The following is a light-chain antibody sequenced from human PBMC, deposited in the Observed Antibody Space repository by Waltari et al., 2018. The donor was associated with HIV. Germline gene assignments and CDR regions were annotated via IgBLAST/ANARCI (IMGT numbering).Light chain of an antibody. V-gene: IGLV2-14*01. J-gene: IGLJ2*01. Sequence: QSALTQSASVSGSPGQSITISCTGTSSDVGGYNYVSWYQQHPGKAPKLVIYNVSNLPSGVSNRFSGSKSGNTASLTISGLQAEDEAEYDCSSYTSSNTVIFGGGTRVTVL. CDR2: NVS. CDR3: SSYTSSNTVI. CDR1: SSDVGGYNY.